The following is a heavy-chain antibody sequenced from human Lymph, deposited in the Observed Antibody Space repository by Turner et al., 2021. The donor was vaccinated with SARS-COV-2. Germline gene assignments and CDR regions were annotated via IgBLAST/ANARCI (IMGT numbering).Heavy chain of an antibody. J-gene: IGHJ6*02. CDR1: GGTFSSYA. V-gene: IGHV1-69*10. D-gene: IGHD3-10*01. Sequence: QVQLVQSGAEVKKPGSSVKVSCKASGGTFSSYAISWVRQAPGQGREWRGGIIPILRIATYAQKFQGRVTITADKPTSTAYMELSSLRSEDTAVFYCARVVGGFGELGYYYYYGMDVWGQGTTVTVSS. CDR2: IIPILRIA. CDR3: ARVVGGFGELGYYYYYGMDV.